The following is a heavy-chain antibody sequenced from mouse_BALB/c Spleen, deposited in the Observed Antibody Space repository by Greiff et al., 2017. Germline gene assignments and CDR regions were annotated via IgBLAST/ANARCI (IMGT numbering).Heavy chain of an antibody. D-gene: IGHD1-1*01. V-gene: IGHV1S81*02. Sequence: QVQLQQPGAELVKPGASVKLSCKASGYTFTSYWMHWVKQRPGQGLEWIGEINPSNGRTNYNEKFKSKATLTVDKSSSTAYMQLSSLTSEDSAVYYCARRGYGSSYYFDYWGQGTTLTVSS. CDR2: INPSNGRT. CDR3: ARRGYGSSYYFDY. J-gene: IGHJ2*01. CDR1: GYTFTSYW.